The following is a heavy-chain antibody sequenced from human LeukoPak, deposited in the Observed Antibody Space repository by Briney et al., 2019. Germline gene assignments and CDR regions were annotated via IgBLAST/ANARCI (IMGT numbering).Heavy chain of an antibody. Sequence: GGSLRLSCAASGYTFSSYTMNWVRQAPGKGLQWVSTVSASSNIHYSDSVKGRFTISRDNARNSLYLQMNSLRDEDTAVYYCARDGLHTAHFDYWGQGTLVTVSS. J-gene: IGHJ4*02. V-gene: IGHV3-48*02. D-gene: IGHD5-18*01. CDR3: ARDGLHTAHFDY. CDR2: VSASSNI. CDR1: GYTFSSYT.